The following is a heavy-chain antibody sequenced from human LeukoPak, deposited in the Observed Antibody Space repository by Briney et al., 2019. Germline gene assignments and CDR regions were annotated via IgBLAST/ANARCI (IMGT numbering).Heavy chain of an antibody. CDR2: IYYSGST. Sequence: PSETLSLTCTVSGGSISSSSYYWGWIRQPPGKGLEWIGSIYYSGSTYYNPSLKSRVTISVDTSKNQFSLKLSSVTAADTAVYYCAREVAGSYGYDSSGSFDYSGQGTLVTVSS. V-gene: IGHV4-39*07. D-gene: IGHD3-22*01. CDR3: AREVAGSYGYDSSGSFDY. CDR1: GGSISSSSYY. J-gene: IGHJ4*02.